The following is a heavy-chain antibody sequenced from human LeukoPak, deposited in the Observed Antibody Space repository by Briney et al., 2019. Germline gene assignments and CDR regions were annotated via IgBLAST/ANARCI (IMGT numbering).Heavy chain of an antibody. CDR3: ATVEYSSVRDAFDI. V-gene: IGHV1-24*01. CDR1: GYTLTELS. D-gene: IGHD6-6*01. Sequence: GASVKVSCKVSGYTLTELSMHWVRQAPGKGLEWMGGFDPEDGETIYAQKFQGRVTMTEDTSTDTAYMELSSLRSEDTAVYYCATVEYSSVRDAFDIWGQGTMVTVSS. CDR2: FDPEDGET. J-gene: IGHJ3*02.